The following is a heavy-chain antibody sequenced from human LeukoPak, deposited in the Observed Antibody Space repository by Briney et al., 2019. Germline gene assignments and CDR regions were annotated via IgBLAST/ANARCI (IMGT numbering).Heavy chain of an antibody. V-gene: IGHV3-21*01. CDR2: ISSSSSYI. D-gene: IGHD4-17*01. CDR3: ARQGIYGDYVDYFDY. CDR1: GFTFSSYS. J-gene: IGHJ4*02. Sequence: GGSLRLSCAASGFTFSSYSMSWVRQAPGKGLEWVSSISSSSSYIYYADSVKGRFTISRDNAKNSLYLQMNSLRAEDTAVYYCARQGIYGDYVDYFDYWGQGTLVTVSS.